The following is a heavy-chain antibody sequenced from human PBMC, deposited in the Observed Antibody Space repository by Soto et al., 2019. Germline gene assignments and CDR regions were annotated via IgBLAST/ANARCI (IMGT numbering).Heavy chain of an antibody. J-gene: IGHJ6*02. V-gene: IGHV3-30*18. D-gene: IGHD2-2*01. CDR1: GFIFNTYD. Sequence: QVQLVESGGGVVQPGRSLRLSCAASGFIFNTYDMHWVRQAPGKGLEWVAVISYDGSNKYYADSGKGRLTISRDNSKKMLYLQMNSLRPDDTAVYYWAKGQHCSSNSCYFYYYGMDVWGQGTTVAVSS. CDR2: ISYDGSNK. CDR3: AKGQHCSSNSCYFYYYGMDV.